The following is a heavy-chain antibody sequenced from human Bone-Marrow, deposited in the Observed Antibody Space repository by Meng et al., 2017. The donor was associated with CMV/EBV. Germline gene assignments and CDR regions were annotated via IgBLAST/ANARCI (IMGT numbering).Heavy chain of an antibody. CDR1: GFTVSSNY. J-gene: IGHJ6*02. D-gene: IGHD2-15*01. Sequence: GESLKISCAASGFTVSSNYMNWVRQAPGKGLEWVSVIYSGGDTYYADSVKGRFTISRDKFKNTLYLHMNSLTGEDTAVYYCTGETGGRVFGMDGWGQGTTVTVSS. CDR2: IYSGGDT. V-gene: IGHV3-53*01. CDR3: TGETGGRVFGMDG.